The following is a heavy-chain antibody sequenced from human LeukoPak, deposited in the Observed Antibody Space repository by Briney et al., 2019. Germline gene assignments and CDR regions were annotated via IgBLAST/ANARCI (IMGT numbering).Heavy chain of an antibody. CDR3: ARVSWDSSGYSSNWYFDL. J-gene: IGHJ2*01. CDR2: IRQDGSEK. Sequence: GGSLRLSCAASGFTFSSYWMSWVRQAPGKGLEWVANIRQDGSEKYYVDSVKGRFTISRDNAKNSLYLQVNSLRAEDTAVYYCARVSWDSSGYSSNWYFDLWGRGTLVTVSS. V-gene: IGHV3-7*03. D-gene: IGHD3-22*01. CDR1: GFTFSSYW.